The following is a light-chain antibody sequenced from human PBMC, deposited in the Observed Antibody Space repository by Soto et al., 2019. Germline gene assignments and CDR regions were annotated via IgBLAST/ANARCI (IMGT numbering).Light chain of an antibody. CDR2: GAS. J-gene: IGKJ5*01. CDR1: QSVSSSY. V-gene: IGKV3D-20*02. Sequence: EIVLTQSPGTLSLSPGERATLSCRASQSVSSSYLAWYQQQPGQAPRLLIYGASSRATGIPDRFSGSGSGTDFTLTISSLEPEDFAVYYCQQRSNWPPKITFGQGTRLEIK. CDR3: QQRSNWPPKIT.